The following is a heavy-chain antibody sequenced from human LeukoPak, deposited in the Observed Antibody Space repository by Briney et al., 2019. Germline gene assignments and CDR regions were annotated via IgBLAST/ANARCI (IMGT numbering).Heavy chain of an antibody. Sequence: PGGSLRLSCAASGFTFNNYAMSWVRQAPGMGPEWVSTISGSGVTTYYADSVRGRFTISRDNSKTTLYLQLDSLRPEDMAIYYCAKSPGQIQLDYFDYWGQGTLVTVSS. CDR1: GFTFNNYA. V-gene: IGHV3-23*01. J-gene: IGHJ4*02. CDR2: ISGSGVTT. D-gene: IGHD1-1*01. CDR3: AKSPGQIQLDYFDY.